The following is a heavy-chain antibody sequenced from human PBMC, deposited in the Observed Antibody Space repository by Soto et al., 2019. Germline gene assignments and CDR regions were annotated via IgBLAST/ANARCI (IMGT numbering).Heavy chain of an antibody. CDR1: GFIFSDYY. CDR2: LRSSGTTM. J-gene: IGHJ6*02. V-gene: IGHV3-11*01. D-gene: IGHD2-2*01. Sequence: QVQLVESGGGLVKPGGSLRLSCAASGFIFSDYYMTWIRQAPGKGLEWISYLRSSGTTMYYAASVRGRFTISRDNGKNSLYLQMNSLRDEDTAVYYCARALYCGNTSCYWGAVDVWGQGTTVTVSS. CDR3: ARALYCGNTSCYWGAVDV.